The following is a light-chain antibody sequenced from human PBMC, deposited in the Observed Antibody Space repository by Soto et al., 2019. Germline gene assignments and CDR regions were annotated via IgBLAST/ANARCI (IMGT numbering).Light chain of an antibody. Sequence: QSVLTQPPSASGTPGQRVTISCSGSSSNIGGNYVFWYQQVPGTAPKLLIYRSDQRPSGVPDRFSGSKSGTSASLAISGLRSEDEADYYCAAWDDSLIAVVFGGGTKLTVL. V-gene: IGLV1-47*01. J-gene: IGLJ2*01. CDR3: AAWDDSLIAVV. CDR2: RSD. CDR1: SSNIGGNY.